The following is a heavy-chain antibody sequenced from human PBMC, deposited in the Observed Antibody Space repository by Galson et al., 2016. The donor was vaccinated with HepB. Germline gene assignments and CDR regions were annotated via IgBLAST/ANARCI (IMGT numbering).Heavy chain of an antibody. CDR3: AVRYSSIWYFQH. V-gene: IGHV3-23*01. CDR1: GFTLSNSA. D-gene: IGHD6-13*01. CDR2: MSDSGGST. J-gene: IGHJ1*01. Sequence: SLRLSCAASGFTLSNSAMSWVRPAPGKGLEWVSAMSDSGGSTYYADSVKGRFTISRDHSKNTLYLQMNSLGAEDTAIYYCAVRYSSIWYFQHWGRGTLVSVSS.